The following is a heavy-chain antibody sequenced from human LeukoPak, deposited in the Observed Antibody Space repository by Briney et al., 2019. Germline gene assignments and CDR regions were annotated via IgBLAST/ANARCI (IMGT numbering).Heavy chain of an antibody. CDR1: GFTVTGNY. CDR2: IYGDGRT. Sequence: PGGSLRLSCAASGFTVTGNYMSWVRQAPGKGLEWVSIIYGDGRTFYADSVKGRFTISRDNSKNTLYLQVNSLRAEDTAVYYCARRFSTNWAHAYWGQGTLVTVSS. CDR3: ARRFSTNWAHAY. J-gene: IGHJ4*02. V-gene: IGHV3-53*01. D-gene: IGHD6-13*01.